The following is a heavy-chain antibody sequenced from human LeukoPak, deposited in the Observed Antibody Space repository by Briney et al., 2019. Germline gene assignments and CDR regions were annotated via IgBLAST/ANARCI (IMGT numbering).Heavy chain of an antibody. J-gene: IGHJ4*02. CDR1: GYTFSDYY. Sequence: PGGSLRLSGAAPGYTFSDYYMTWIRQAPGKGLEWISYISSTGSTIYYADSVKGRFTMSRDNAKNSLYLQMNSLRAEDTAVYYCARVTTAFDCWGQGTLVTVSS. D-gene: IGHD4-17*01. CDR3: ARVTTAFDC. CDR2: ISSTGSTI. V-gene: IGHV3-11*04.